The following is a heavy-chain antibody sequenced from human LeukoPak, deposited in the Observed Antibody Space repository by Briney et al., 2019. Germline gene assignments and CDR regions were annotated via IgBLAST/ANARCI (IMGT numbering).Heavy chain of an antibody. CDR3: AKIFRGEYYFDY. D-gene: IGHD3-10*01. Sequence: PGGSLRLSCAASGFTFSSYAMSRVRQAPGKGLEWVSAISGSGGSTYYADSVKGRFTISRDNSKNTLYLQMNSLRAEDTAVYYCAKIFRGEYYFDYWGQGTLVTVSS. V-gene: IGHV3-23*01. CDR2: ISGSGGST. CDR1: GFTFSSYA. J-gene: IGHJ4*02.